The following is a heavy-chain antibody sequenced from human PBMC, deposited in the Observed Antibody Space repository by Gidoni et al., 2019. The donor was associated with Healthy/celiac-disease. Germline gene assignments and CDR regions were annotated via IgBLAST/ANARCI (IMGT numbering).Heavy chain of an antibody. D-gene: IGHD3-22*01. CDR1: GFTFSSYA. CDR2: ISGSGGST. Sequence: EVQLLESGGCLVQPGGSLRLSCAASGFTFSSYAMSWVRQAPGKGLEWVSAISGSGGSTYYADSVKGRFTIYRDNSKNTLYLQMNSLRAEDTAVYYCAKGIYDSSGPSLPWFDPWGQGTLVTVSS. J-gene: IGHJ5*02. CDR3: AKGIYDSSGPSLPWFDP. V-gene: IGHV3-23*01.